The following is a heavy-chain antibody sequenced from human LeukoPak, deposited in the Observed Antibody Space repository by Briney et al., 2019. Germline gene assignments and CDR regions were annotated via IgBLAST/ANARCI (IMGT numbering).Heavy chain of an antibody. CDR3: ARIRSPYYYDSSGYYRPGAFDI. D-gene: IGHD3-22*01. J-gene: IGHJ3*02. Sequence: RASETLSLTCAVYGGSFSGYYWSWIRQPPGKGLEWIGYIYYSGSTNYNPSLKSRVTISVDTSKNQFSLKLSSVTAADTAVYYCARIRSPYYYDSSGYYRPGAFDIWGQGTMVTVSS. V-gene: IGHV4-59*01. CDR2: IYYSGST. CDR1: GGSFSGYY.